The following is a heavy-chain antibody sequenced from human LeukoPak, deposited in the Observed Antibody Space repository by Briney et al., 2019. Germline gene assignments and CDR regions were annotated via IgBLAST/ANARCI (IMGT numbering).Heavy chain of an antibody. CDR3: ARGARYDSSGYYDY. J-gene: IGHJ4*02. V-gene: IGHV3-48*02. CDR1: GFTFSSYS. Sequence: GGSLRLSCAASGFTFSSYSMNWVRQAPGKGLEWVSYISSRSSTVYYADSVKGRFTISRDNAKNSLYLEMNSLRDEDTAVYYCARGARYDSSGYYDYWGEGTLVSVSS. CDR2: ISSRSSTV. D-gene: IGHD3-22*01.